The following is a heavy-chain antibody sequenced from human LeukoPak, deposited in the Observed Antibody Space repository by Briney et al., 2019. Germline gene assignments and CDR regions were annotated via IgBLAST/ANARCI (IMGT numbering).Heavy chain of an antibody. D-gene: IGHD1-1*01. CDR2: IYYSGST. J-gene: IGHJ3*02. CDR3: ARASGAHHDAFDI. Sequence: SETLSLTCTVSGGSISSYYWSWIRQPPGKGLEWIGYIYYSGSTNYNPSLKSRVTISVNTSKNQFSLKLSSVTAADTAVYYCARASGAHHDAFDIWGQGTMVTVSS. CDR1: GGSISSYY. V-gene: IGHV4-59*01.